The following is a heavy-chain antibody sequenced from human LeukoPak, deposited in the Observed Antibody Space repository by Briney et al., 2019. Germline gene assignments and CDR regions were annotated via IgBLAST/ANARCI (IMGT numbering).Heavy chain of an antibody. CDR2: IIPILGIA. Sequence: ASVKVSCKASGGTFSSYAISWVRQAPGQGLEWMGRIIPILGIANYAQKFQGRVTITADKSTSTAYMELSSLRSEDTAVYYCARSLKPYCSSTSCHTPNWFDPWGQGTLVTVSS. V-gene: IGHV1-69*04. D-gene: IGHD2-2*02. J-gene: IGHJ5*02. CDR1: GGTFSSYA. CDR3: ARSLKPYCSSTSCHTPNWFDP.